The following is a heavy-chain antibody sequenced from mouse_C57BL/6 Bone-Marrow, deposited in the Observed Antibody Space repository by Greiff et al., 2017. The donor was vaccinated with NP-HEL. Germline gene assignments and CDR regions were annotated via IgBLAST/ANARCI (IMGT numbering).Heavy chain of an antibody. Sequence: EVHLVESGGDLVKPGGSLKLSCAASGFTFSSYGMSWVRQTPDKRLEWVATISSGGSYTYYPDSVKGRFTISRDNAKNTLYLQMSSLKSEDTAMYYCASRRDYWGQGTSVTVSS. J-gene: IGHJ4*01. CDR1: GFTFSSYG. V-gene: IGHV5-6*01. CDR3: ASRRDY. CDR2: ISSGGSYT.